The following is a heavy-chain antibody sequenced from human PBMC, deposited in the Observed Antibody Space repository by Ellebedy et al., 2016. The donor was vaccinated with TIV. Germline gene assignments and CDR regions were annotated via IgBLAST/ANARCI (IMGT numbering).Heavy chain of an antibody. CDR2: INPNSGGT. CDR1: GYTFTGYY. J-gene: IGHJ4*02. V-gene: IGHV1-2*02. Sequence: ASVKVSXXASGYTFTGYYMHWVRQAPGQGLEWMGWINPNSGGTNYAQKFQGRVTMTRDTSISTAYMELSRLRSDDTAVYYCARDKTKDSGSYYFDYWGQGTLVTVSS. D-gene: IGHD1-26*01. CDR3: ARDKTKDSGSYYFDY.